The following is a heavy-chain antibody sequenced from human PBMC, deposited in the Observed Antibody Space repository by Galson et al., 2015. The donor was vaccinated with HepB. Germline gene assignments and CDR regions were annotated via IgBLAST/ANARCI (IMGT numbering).Heavy chain of an antibody. J-gene: IGHJ4*02. D-gene: IGHD3-22*01. CDR2: IWYDGSKE. Sequence: SLRLSCAASGFTFSSYGMHWVRQAPGKGLEWVAGIWYDGSKEYYADSVKGRFTISRDNSENTLYLQMNSLRAEDTAMYYCARAQMSMMVGYFDYWGQGILVTVPS. V-gene: IGHV3-33*01. CDR1: GFTFSSYG. CDR3: ARAQMSMMVGYFDY.